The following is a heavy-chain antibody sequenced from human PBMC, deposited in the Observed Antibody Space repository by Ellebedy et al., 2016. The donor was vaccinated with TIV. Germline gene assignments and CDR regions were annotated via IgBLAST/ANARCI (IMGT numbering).Heavy chain of an antibody. CDR2: ICPYSGGT. D-gene: IGHD5/OR15-5a*01. CDR3: AREGLGGLGY. Sequence: AASVKVSCKTSGYTFTAYCLHWVRQPPGQGLEWVGWICPYSGGTNYAQKFQARVTMTRDKSLYTAYMELSGLRSDDTAVYYCAREGLGGLGYWGQGTLVTVSS. J-gene: IGHJ4*02. CDR1: GYTFTAYC. V-gene: IGHV1-2*02.